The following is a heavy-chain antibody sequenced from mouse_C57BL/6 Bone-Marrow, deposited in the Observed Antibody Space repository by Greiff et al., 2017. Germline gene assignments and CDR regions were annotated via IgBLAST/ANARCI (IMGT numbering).Heavy chain of an antibody. CDR3: AREGNYVAWFAY. Sequence: QVQLQQPGAELVKPGASVKLSCKASGYTFTSYWMQWVKQRPGQGLEWIGEIDPSDSYTNYNQQFKGKAPLTADTSSSTADMQLSSLTSEDSAVYDCAREGNYVAWFAYWGQGTLVTVSA. CDR1: GYTFTSYW. D-gene: IGHD2-1*01. CDR2: IDPSDSYT. J-gene: IGHJ3*01. V-gene: IGHV1-50*01.